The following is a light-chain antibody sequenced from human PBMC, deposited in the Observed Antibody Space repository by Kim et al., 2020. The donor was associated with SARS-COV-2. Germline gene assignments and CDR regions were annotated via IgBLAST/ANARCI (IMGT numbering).Light chain of an antibody. J-gene: IGKJ4*01. CDR3: HQYNNWFRT. V-gene: IGKV3-15*01. Sequence: EIVMTQSPAALSVSPGERATLSCRASQSINNNLAWLQQKPGQAPRLLIYAASSRATGIPARFSGSGSGTEFTLTISSLRSEDSAVYYCHQYNNWFRTFGGGTKVEIK. CDR2: AAS. CDR1: QSINNN.